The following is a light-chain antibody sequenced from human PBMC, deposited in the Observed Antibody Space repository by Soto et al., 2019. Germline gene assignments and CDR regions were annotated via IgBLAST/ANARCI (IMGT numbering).Light chain of an antibody. J-gene: IGLJ3*02. CDR3: AAWDGSLNGWL. V-gene: IGLV1-44*01. CDR1: SSNIGSNT. Sequence: QSVLTQPPSASGTPGQRVTISCSGGSSNIGSNTVSWFQQLPGTAHKLLIHSNNQRPSGVPDRFSGSKSGTSASLAISGLQSEDEADYYCAAWDGSLNGWLFGGGTKLTVL. CDR2: SNN.